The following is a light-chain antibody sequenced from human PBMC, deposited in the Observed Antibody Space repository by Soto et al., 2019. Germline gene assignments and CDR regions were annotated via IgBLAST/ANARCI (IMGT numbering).Light chain of an antibody. Sequence: QSVLTQPPSVSGAPGQRVTISCTGSSSNIGAGYDVHWYQQLPGTAPKLLIYGNSNRPSGVPDRFSGYKSGTSASLAITGLQAEDEADYYCQSYDSSLSAVFGGGTKVTVL. J-gene: IGLJ2*01. CDR3: QSYDSSLSAV. CDR1: SSNIGAGYD. CDR2: GNS. V-gene: IGLV1-40*01.